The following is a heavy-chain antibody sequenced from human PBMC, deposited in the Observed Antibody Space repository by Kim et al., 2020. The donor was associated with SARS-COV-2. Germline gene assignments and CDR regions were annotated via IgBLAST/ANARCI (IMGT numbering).Heavy chain of an antibody. J-gene: IGHJ6*02. CDR1: GFTFGDYA. D-gene: IGHD3-9*01. CDR3: TRDFPVAYILTKKDRFYYYYYGMDV. Sequence: GGSLRLSCTASGFTFGDYAMSWFRQAPGKGLEWVGFIRSKAYGGTTEYAASVKGRFTISRDDSKSIAYLQMNSLKTEDTAVYYCTRDFPVAYILTKKDRFYYYYYGMDVWGQGTTVTVSS. V-gene: IGHV3-49*03. CDR2: IRSKAYGGTT.